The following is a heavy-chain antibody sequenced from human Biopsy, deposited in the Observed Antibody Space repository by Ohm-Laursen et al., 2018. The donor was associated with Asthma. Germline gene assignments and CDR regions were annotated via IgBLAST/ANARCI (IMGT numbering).Heavy chain of an antibody. V-gene: IGHV4-59*12. CDR2: SGNT. D-gene: IGHD5-24*01. Sequence: GTLSLTCSISGGSIKSSSWTWIRQPPGKGLEWIGYSGNTNYNPSLKSRVTISVDTSKNQVSLELSSVTAADTAVYYCARGPPVDREDWGQGTLVTVSS. CDR3: ARGPPVDRED. CDR1: GGSIKSSS. J-gene: IGHJ4*02.